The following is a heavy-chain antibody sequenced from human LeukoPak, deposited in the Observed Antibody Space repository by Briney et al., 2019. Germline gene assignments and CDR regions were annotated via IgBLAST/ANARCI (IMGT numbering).Heavy chain of an antibody. CDR2: VNPNSGNT. V-gene: IGHV1-8*01. D-gene: IGHD3-22*01. J-gene: IGHJ4*02. Sequence: GASVKVSCKASGYTFTSYDLNWVRQATGQGLEWMGWVNPNSGNTGYAQKFQGRVTMTMDPSISTAYMELRSLRSGDTAVYYCARRSDDYDSSAYYHWGQGTLVTVSS. CDR1: GYTFTSYD. CDR3: ARRSDDYDSSAYYH.